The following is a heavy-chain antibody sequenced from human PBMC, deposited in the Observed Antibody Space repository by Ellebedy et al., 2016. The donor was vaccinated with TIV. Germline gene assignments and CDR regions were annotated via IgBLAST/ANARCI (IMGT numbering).Heavy chain of an antibody. J-gene: IGHJ6*02. V-gene: IGHV6-1*01. D-gene: IGHD2-8*01. CDR1: GDSVSRNSAA. CDR2: TYYRSKWYN. Sequence: SQTLSLTXXISGDSVSRNSAAWNWIRQSPSRGLEWLGRTYYRSKWYNDYAVSVKSRITINPDTSKNQFSLQLNSVTPEDTAVYYCARDRENCTNGVCYDGFDGMDVWGQGTTVTVSS. CDR3: ARDRENCTNGVCYDGFDGMDV.